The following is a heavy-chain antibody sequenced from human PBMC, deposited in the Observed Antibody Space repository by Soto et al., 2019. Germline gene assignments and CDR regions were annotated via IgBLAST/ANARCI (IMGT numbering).Heavy chain of an antibody. J-gene: IGHJ4*02. CDR1: GFTFSRHA. CDR3: ANVSSSWYAGFFDL. D-gene: IGHD6-13*01. CDR2: LSDSGGSI. V-gene: IGHV3-23*01. Sequence: EVQLLESGGGLVQPGGSLRLSCTASGFTFSRHAMTWVRQAPGKGLEWVSGLSDSGGSIYYADSVKGRFTISRDSSMNALYLRMTSLRAEYTSIFYFANVSSSWYAGFFDLWGQGTLVSVSS.